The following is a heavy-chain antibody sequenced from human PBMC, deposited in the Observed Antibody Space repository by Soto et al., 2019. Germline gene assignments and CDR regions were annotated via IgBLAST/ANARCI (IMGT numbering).Heavy chain of an antibody. CDR2: IYYSGVT. Sequence: SETLSLTCTVSGVSMRSYYWSWIRQPTGKGLEWIGYIYYSGVTNYNPPPKSRVTMSVDTSNNQFFLKLNSVTAADTAVYFCAREGTSSWSGDFGMDVWGQGTMVT. V-gene: IGHV4-59*01. CDR3: AREGTSSWSGDFGMDV. J-gene: IGHJ6*02. D-gene: IGHD6-13*01. CDR1: GVSMRSYY.